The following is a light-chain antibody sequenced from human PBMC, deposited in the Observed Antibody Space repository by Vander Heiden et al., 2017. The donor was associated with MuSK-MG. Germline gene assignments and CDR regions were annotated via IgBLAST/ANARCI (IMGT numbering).Light chain of an antibody. V-gene: IGLV1-40*01. CDR3: QSYDSSLSGSVV. Sequence: SVLTQPPSGSGAPGQRVTISCTGSSSNIGAGYDVHWYQQFPGTAPKLLIYGNNHRPSGVPDRFSGSKSGTSASLAITGLQAEDEADYYCQSYDSSLSGSVVFGGGTKLTVL. CDR1: SSNIGAGYD. J-gene: IGLJ2*01. CDR2: GNN.